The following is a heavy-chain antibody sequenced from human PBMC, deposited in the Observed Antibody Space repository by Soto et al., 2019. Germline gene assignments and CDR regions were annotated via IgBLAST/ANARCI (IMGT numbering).Heavy chain of an antibody. CDR3: ARDARVPFYPGPVVQQLVPSHYYYYGMDV. Sequence: TVSGGSISSYYWSWIRQPPGKGLEWIGYIYYSGSTNYNPSLKSRVTTSVDTSKNQFSLKLSSVTAADTAVYYCARDARVPFYPGPVVQQLVPSHYYYYGMDVWGQGTTVTVSS. D-gene: IGHD6-13*01. CDR1: GGSISSYY. CDR2: IYYSGST. V-gene: IGHV4-59*01. J-gene: IGHJ6*02.